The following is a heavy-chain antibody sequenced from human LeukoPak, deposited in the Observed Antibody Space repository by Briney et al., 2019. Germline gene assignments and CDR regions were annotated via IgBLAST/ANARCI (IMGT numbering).Heavy chain of an antibody. Sequence: GGSLRLSCAASGFTFSSYGMHWVRQAPGKGLEWVAVIWYDGSNKYYADSVKGRFTISRDNSKNTLYLQMNSLRADDTAVYYCARDGSWGSTSYSDYWGQGTLVTVSS. CDR3: ARDGSWGSTSYSDY. V-gene: IGHV3-33*01. CDR1: GFTFSSYG. CDR2: IWYDGSNK. J-gene: IGHJ4*02. D-gene: IGHD2-2*01.